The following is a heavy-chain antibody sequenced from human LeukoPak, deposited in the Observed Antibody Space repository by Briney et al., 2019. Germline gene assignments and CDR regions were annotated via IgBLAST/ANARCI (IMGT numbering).Heavy chain of an antibody. Sequence: GGSPRLSCAASGFTFSSYAMSWVRQAPGKGLERVSAISGSGGYTNYADSVKGRFTISRDNSKNTLYLQMNSLRGEDTAIYYCAKGGGSWLRAQFDYWGQGTLVTVSS. CDR2: ISGSGGYT. V-gene: IGHV3-23*01. D-gene: IGHD2-15*01. J-gene: IGHJ4*02. CDR3: AKGGGSWLRAQFDY. CDR1: GFTFSSYA.